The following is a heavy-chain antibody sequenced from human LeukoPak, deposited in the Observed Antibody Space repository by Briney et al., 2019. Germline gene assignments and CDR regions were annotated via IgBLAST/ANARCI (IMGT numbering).Heavy chain of an antibody. D-gene: IGHD3-16*01. CDR2: IYYSGST. J-gene: IGHJ6*02. CDR1: GGSISSYY. CDR3: ARDRYVAQGYYGMDV. V-gene: IGHV4-59*01. Sequence: SSETLSLTYTVSGGSISSYYWSWIRQPPGKGLEWIGYIYYSGSTNYNPSLKSRVTISVDTSKNQFSLKLSSVTAADTAVYYCARDRYVAQGYYGMDVWGQGTTVTVSS.